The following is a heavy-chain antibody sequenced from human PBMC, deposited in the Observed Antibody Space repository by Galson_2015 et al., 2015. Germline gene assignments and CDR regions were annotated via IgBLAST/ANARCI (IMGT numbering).Heavy chain of an antibody. CDR1: GYSFTTSDY. J-gene: IGHJ4*02. CDR2: INPSDGIA. Sequence: SVKVSCKAFGYSFTTSDYIHWVRQAPRQGLEWMGIINPSDGIANYTEKFQGRVTMTRDTSTSSVYIDVSRLRSEDTAVYYCARAADQYFDSWGQGTPVTVSS. CDR3: ARAADQYFDS. V-gene: IGHV1-46*01. D-gene: IGHD4-11*01.